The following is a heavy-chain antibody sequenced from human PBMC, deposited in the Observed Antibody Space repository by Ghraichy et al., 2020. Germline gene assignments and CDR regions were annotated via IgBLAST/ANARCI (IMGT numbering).Heavy chain of an antibody. CDR1: WFSLSTSGVG. V-gene: IGHV2-5*01. CDR3: AHRNTAPAAFDI. D-gene: IGHD5-18*01. CDR2: IYWNDDK. Sequence: SGPTLVKPTQTLTLTCTFSWFSLSTSGVGVGWIRQPPGKALEWLALIYWNDDKRYSPSLKSRLTITKDTSKNQVVLTMTNMDPVDTATYYCAHRNTAPAAFDIWGQGTMVTVSS. J-gene: IGHJ3*02.